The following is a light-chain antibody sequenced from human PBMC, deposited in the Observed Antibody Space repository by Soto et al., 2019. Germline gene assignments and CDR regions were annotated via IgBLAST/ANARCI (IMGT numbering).Light chain of an antibody. V-gene: IGLV2-14*01. CDR2: AVS. CDR1: SSDVGGYNY. CDR3: SSYTSSSTLV. J-gene: IGLJ2*01. Sequence: QSALTQPASVSGSPGQSITISCTGTSSDVGGYNYVSWYQQHPGKAPQLMIYAVSNRPSGVSNRFSGSKSDNTASLTISGLQAEDEADYHCSSYTSSSTLVFGGGTKVTVL.